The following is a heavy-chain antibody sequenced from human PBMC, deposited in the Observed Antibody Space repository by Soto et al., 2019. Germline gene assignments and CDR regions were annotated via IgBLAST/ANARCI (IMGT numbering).Heavy chain of an antibody. V-gene: IGHV3-21*01. Sequence: GGSLRLSCATSGFTFSDYSMNWVRQAPGKDLEWISSISTGGNYVYYADSVKGRFTISRDNAKNSLYLQMISLRDEDTAVYYCAREDSLARMDVWGQGTTVTVSS. CDR3: AREDSLARMDV. CDR2: ISTGGNYV. CDR1: GFTFSDYS. D-gene: IGHD3-22*01. J-gene: IGHJ6*02.